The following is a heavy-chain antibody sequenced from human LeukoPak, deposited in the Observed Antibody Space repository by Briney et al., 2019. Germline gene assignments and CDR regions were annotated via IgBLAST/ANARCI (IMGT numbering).Heavy chain of an antibody. Sequence: MRGESLKISCVGFGYTCTTSWIGWVRQLPGKGLEWMAIIYAGNSDTKYSPSFQGQVSISTDRSISTAYLQWSSLQASDTAIYYCAFLHHPDGRVYWGQGTPVTVSS. V-gene: IGHV5-51*01. J-gene: IGHJ4*02. D-gene: IGHD5-24*01. CDR1: GYTCTTSW. CDR3: AFLHHPDGRVY. CDR2: IYAGNSDT.